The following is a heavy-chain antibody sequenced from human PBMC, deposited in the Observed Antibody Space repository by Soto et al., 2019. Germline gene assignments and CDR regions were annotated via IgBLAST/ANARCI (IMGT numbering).Heavy chain of an antibody. V-gene: IGHV4-4*02. CDR2: VYHSGSA. J-gene: IGHJ5*02. CDR1: GVSISSSHW. D-gene: IGHD2-2*01. Sequence: TSETLSLTCDVSGVSISSSHWWCWLLQPPGKGLEWIGEVYHSGSANYNPSLKSRVSMSVDKSKNQFSLRLSSVTAADTALYYCARIAVVPSALDPWGQGTLVTVSS. CDR3: ARIAVVPSALDP.